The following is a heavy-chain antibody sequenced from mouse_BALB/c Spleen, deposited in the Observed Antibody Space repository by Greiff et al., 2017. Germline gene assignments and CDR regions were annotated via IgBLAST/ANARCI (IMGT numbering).Heavy chain of an antibody. V-gene: IGHV3-6*02. CDR1: GYSITSGYY. Sequence: EVQLQESGPGLVKPSQSLSLTCSVTGYSITSGYYWNWIRQFPGNKLEWMGYISYDGSNNYNPSLKNRISITRDTSKNQFFLKLNSVTTEDTATYYCARVWVYWYFDVWGAGTTVTVSS. CDR2: ISYDGSN. CDR3: ARVWVYWYFDV. J-gene: IGHJ1*01.